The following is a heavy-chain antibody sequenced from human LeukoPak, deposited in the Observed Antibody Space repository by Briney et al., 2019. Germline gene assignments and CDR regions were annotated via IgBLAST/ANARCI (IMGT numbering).Heavy chain of an antibody. J-gene: IGHJ5*02. V-gene: IGHV4-31*03. Sequence: SETLSLTCTVSGGSISSGGYYWSWIRQHPGKGLEWIGYIYYSGSTYYNPSLKSRVTISVDTSKNQFSLKLSFVTAADTAVYYCAREVGYYYDSSGSRNWFDPWGQGTLVTVSS. CDR1: GGSISSGGYY. CDR3: AREVGYYYDSSGSRNWFDP. D-gene: IGHD3-22*01. CDR2: IYYSGST.